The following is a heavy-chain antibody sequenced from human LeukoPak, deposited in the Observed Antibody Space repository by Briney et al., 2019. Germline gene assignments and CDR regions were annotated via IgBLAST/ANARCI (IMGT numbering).Heavy chain of an antibody. V-gene: IGHV3-53*01. CDR2: IYSGWST. Sequence: PGRSLRLSRAASGFTFSSYSMNWVRQAPGKGLEWVSVIYSGWSTYYADSAKGRCTISRDNSKNTLYLQMNSLRAEDTAVYYCSVITMFRRVHYWVQGTLVTVSS. D-gene: IGHD3-10*01. J-gene: IGHJ4*02. CDR1: GFTFSSYS. CDR3: SVITMFRRVHY.